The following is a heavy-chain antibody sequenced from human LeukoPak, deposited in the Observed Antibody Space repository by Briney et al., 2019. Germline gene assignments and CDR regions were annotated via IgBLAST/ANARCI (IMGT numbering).Heavy chain of an antibody. CDR3: ARVARCTSCFDVDY. Sequence: SETLSLTCAVYGGSFSGYYWSWIRQPPGKGLEWIGSFFLKGSTYYNPSLKSRVTISVDTSKNQFSLTLSSVTAADTAVYYCARVARCTSCFDVDYWGQGTLVTVSS. CDR2: FFLKGST. D-gene: IGHD2-2*01. CDR1: GGSFSGYY. J-gene: IGHJ4*02. V-gene: IGHV4-34*12.